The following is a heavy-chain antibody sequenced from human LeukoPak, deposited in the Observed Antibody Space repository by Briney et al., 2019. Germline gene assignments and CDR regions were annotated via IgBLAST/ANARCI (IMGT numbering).Heavy chain of an antibody. J-gene: IGHJ4*02. CDR1: GFTFSSYA. CDR3: AKVSGYSSGWYEFDY. Sequence: GGSLRLSCAASGFTFSSYAMSWVRQAPGKGLEWVSAISGSGGSTYYADSVKGRFTISRGNSKNTLYLQMNSLRAEDTAVYYCAKVSGYSSGWYEFDYWGQGALVTVSS. D-gene: IGHD6-19*01. V-gene: IGHV3-23*01. CDR2: ISGSGGST.